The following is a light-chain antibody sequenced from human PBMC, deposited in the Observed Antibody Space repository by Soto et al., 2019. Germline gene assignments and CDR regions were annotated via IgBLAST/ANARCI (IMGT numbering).Light chain of an antibody. V-gene: IGLV2-14*03. CDR3: NSYTSISTYV. Sequence: QSALHQPDSVSGSPGHSITISCTGTSSDVGGFNYVSWYQQHPGKAPKLMIYDVTNRPSVVSYRFSGSKSGNTASLTISGLQAEDEADYYCNSYTSISTYVFGTGTKVTVL. J-gene: IGLJ1*01. CDR2: DVT. CDR1: SSDVGGFNY.